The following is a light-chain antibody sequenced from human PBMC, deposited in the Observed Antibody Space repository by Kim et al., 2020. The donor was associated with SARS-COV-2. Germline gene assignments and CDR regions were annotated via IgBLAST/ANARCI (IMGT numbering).Light chain of an antibody. CDR3: QQYNIYSPEWT. Sequence: DIQMTQSPSTLSAFVGDSVTITCRASQSVSNLLAWYQQKPGKAPSLRIYKASTLKSGVPSRFSGSVSGTDFTLTITSLQPDDFATYSCQQYNIYSPEWTFGQGTKVDIK. V-gene: IGKV1-5*03. J-gene: IGKJ1*01. CDR1: QSVSNL. CDR2: KAS.